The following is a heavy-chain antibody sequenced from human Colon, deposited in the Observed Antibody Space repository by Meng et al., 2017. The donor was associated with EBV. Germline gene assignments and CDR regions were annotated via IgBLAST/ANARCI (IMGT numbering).Heavy chain of an antibody. J-gene: IGHJ4*02. Sequence: AQLMGSGPGMVQPESTLPPPCTVSCAAISSGNIYWGRIAQPPGQGLVWIGYIHHSGSAYYNPSHKSRVSTSEDTSKSQFSQILNSMTDADTAVYYWASFDHIPRRNYFDYWGQGTLVTVSS. D-gene: IGHD2-21*01. V-gene: IGHV4-30-4*01. CDR2: IHHSGSA. CDR1: CAAISSGNIY. CDR3: ASFDHIPRRNYFDY.